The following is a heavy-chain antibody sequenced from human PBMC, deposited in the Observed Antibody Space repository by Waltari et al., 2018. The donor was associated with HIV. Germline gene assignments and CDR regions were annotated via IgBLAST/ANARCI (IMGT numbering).Heavy chain of an antibody. CDR3: SKDDSSGYPPSIGLDY. V-gene: IGHV3-30*02. CDR1: GFTFSSYG. Sequence: QVQLVESGGGVVQPGGSLRLSCAASGFTFSSYGMHWVSQAPGKGLEWVAFIRYDGSNKYYADSVKGRFTIARDNSKNTLYLEMNSLRAEDTAVYYCSKDDSSGYPPSIGLDYWGQGTLVTVSS. D-gene: IGHD3-22*01. J-gene: IGHJ4*02. CDR2: IRYDGSNK.